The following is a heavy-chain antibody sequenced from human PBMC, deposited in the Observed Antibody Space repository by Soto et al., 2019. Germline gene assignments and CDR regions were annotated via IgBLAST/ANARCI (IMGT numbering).Heavy chain of an antibody. J-gene: IGHJ3*02. CDR1: GVPFSSYA. D-gene: IGHD3-10*01. Sequence: GGALRLSCSASGVPFSSYAIHLVRQAPGKGLECVSAISSNGGSTYYVNSVKGRFTISRDNSKNTLYLQMGSLRAEDMALYYCARDRPGDEGDAFDIWGHGIMVTVSS. CDR2: ISSNGGST. CDR3: ARDRPGDEGDAFDI. V-gene: IGHV3-64*01.